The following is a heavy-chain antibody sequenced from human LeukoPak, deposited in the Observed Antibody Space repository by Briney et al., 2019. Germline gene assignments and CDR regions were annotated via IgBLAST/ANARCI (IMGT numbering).Heavy chain of an antibody. J-gene: IGHJ4*02. CDR1: GFTVITND. CDR2: LYSDGNT. V-gene: IGHV3-53*01. Sequence: GGSLRLSCAASGFTVITNDMTWVRQDPAKGIEWVSVLYSDGNTKYADSVQGRFTISRDNSKNTLYLEMNSLSPDDTAVYYCARGVEPLAANTLAYWGQGTLVTVSS. CDR3: ARGVEPLAANTLAY. D-gene: IGHD1-14*01.